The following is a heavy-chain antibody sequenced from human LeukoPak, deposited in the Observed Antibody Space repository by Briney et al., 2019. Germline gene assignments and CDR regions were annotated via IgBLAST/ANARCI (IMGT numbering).Heavy chain of an antibody. D-gene: IGHD4-17*01. CDR1: GGSISSSTYC. V-gene: IGHV4-39*01. CDR2: FYCSGST. J-gene: IGHJ4*02. Sequence: SETLSLTCTVSGGSISSSTYCWGWIRQPPGKGLEWIGSFYCSGSTYYNPSLKSRVTISVDTSKNQFSLKLSSVTAADTAIYYCARLRSPVTILYYFDYWGQGTLVTVSS. CDR3: ARLRSPVTILYYFDY.